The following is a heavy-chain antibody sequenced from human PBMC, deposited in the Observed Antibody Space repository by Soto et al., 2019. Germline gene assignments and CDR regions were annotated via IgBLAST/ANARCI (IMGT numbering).Heavy chain of an antibody. Sequence: SETLSLTCAVYGGSFSGYYWSWIRQPPGKGLEWIGEINRSGSTNYNPSLKSRVTISVDTSKDQFSLKLSSVTAADTAAYYCARSWYYDFWSGYSAFDYWGQGTLVTVSS. CDR2: INRSGST. CDR3: ARSWYYDFWSGYSAFDY. D-gene: IGHD3-3*01. J-gene: IGHJ4*02. CDR1: GGSFSGYY. V-gene: IGHV4-34*01.